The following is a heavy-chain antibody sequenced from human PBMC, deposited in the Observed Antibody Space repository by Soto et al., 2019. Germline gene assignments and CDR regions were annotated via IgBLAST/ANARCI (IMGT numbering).Heavy chain of an antibody. J-gene: IGHJ3*01. Sequence: QVQLVESGGGVVQPGRSLRLSCAASGFTFSSYGMHWVRQAPGKGLEWVAVISYDGSNKFYGDSVKGRFTITRDNSKNTLYLQMNSLRAEDTAVYYCAKDGDWMSYSSAVDVWGQGTMVTVSS. CDR3: AKDGDWMSYSSAVDV. CDR1: GFTFSSYG. V-gene: IGHV3-30*18. D-gene: IGHD1-26*01. CDR2: ISYDGSNK.